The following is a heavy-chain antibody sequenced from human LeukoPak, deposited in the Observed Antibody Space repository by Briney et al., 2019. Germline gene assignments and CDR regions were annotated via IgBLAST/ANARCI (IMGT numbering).Heavy chain of an antibody. CDR1: GFIFSTYW. Sequence: GGSLRLSCAASGFIFSTYWMSWVRQAPGKGLEWVANIKQDGSEKYYVDSVKGRFTISRDNAKNSVYLQMDSLTTDDTAVYYCARDRGADRFDIWGQGTLVTVPS. CDR3: ARDRGADRFDI. CDR2: IKQDGSEK. J-gene: IGHJ4*02. V-gene: IGHV3-7*01. D-gene: IGHD1-14*01.